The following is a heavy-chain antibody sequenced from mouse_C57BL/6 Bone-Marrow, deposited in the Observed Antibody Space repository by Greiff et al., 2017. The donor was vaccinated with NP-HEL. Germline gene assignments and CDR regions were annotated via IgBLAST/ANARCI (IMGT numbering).Heavy chain of an antibody. CDR3: TEGDD. CDR2: IDPETGGT. CDR1: GYTFTDYE. J-gene: IGHJ4*01. V-gene: IGHV1-15*01. Sequence: QVQLKESGAELVRPGASVTLSCQASGYTFTDYEMHWVKQTPVHGLEWIGAIDPETGGTAYNQKFKGKAILTADKSSSTAYMELRSLTSEDSAVYYCTEGDDWGQGTSVTVSS.